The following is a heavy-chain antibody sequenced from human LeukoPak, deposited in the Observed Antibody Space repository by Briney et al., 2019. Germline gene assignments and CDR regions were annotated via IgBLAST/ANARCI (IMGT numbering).Heavy chain of an antibody. D-gene: IGHD3-22*01. Sequence: GASVKVSCKASGGTFSSYAISWVRQAPGQGLEWMGLITTNSGGTKYAQKFQGRVTMTRDTSISTAYMELGRLRSDYTAVYYCARDYYDSSGYYRSVDYWGQGTLVTVSS. CDR1: GGTFSSYA. CDR2: ITTNSGGT. V-gene: IGHV1-2*06. J-gene: IGHJ4*02. CDR3: ARDYYDSSGYYRSVDY.